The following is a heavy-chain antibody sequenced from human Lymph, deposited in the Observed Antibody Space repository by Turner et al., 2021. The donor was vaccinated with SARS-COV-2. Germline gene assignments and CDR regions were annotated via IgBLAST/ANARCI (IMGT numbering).Heavy chain of an antibody. CDR1: GYTCTGYY. CDR3: ARDVERYNDFWSGYSGGYGLDV. D-gene: IGHD3-3*01. V-gene: IGHV1-2*02. CDR2: SNPNSGGT. Sequence: HEQLLQSGAAGQKPGASVKVSCEAAGYTCTGYYMHWVRQAPGQAPEWMGWSNPNSGGTNDAQKYQGTVTVRRNTSISTANMELCRLRSDDTAVDYCARDVERYNDFWSGYSGGYGLDVWGQGTTVTVSS. J-gene: IGHJ6*02.